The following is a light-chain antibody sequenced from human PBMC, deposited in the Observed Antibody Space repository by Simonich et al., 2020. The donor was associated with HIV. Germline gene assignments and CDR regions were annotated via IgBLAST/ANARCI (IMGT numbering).Light chain of an antibody. J-gene: IGLJ3*02. V-gene: IGLV2-11*01. CDR2: DVD. CDR3: SSYAGTYTVL. Sequence: QSALTQPRSVSGSPGQSVSISCTGTSSDVGTYKYVSWYQQHPGKAPQLMIFDVDKRPYGFLDRFSGSKSGNTASLTISGLQTEDESDYYCSSYAGTYTVLFGGGTKLTVL. CDR1: SSDVGTYKY.